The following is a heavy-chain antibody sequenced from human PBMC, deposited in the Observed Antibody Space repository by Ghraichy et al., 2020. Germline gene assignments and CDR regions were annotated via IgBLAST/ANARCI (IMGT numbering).Heavy chain of an antibody. J-gene: IGHJ6*02. V-gene: IGHV7-4-1*04. D-gene: IGHD3-9*01. CDR2: INTNTGNP. Sequence: ASVKVPCKASGYTFTSYAMNWVRQAPGQGLEWMGWINTNTGNPTYAQGFTGRFVFSLDTSVSMAYLQISSLKAEDTAVYYCARTYYDILTGYPYGMDVWGQGTTVTVSS. CDR3: ARTYYDILTGYPYGMDV. CDR1: GYTFTSYA.